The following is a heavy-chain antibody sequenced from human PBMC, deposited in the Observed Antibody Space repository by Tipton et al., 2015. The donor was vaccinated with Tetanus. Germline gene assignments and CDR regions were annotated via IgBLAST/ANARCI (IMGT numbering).Heavy chain of an antibody. CDR2: ISHRGST. J-gene: IGHJ5*02. Sequence: TLSLTCTVSGGSISSYYWSWIRQPPGEGLEWIGYISHRGSTNYNPSPKSRVTMSVDTSKNQFSLRLSSVTAADTAVYYCARVRRGCSGGGCYSSFDPWGQGAWSLCPQ. CDR1: GGSISSYY. D-gene: IGHD2-15*01. CDR3: ARVRRGCSGGGCYSSFDP. V-gene: IGHV4-59*01.